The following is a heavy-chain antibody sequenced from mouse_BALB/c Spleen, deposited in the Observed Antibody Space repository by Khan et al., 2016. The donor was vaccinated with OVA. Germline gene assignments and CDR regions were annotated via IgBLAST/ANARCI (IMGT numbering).Heavy chain of an antibody. Sequence: VQLQESGAELARPGASVKLYCKASGYTFTDYYINWVKQRTGQGLEWIGELSPGSGDTYYNERFQGKATLTADKSSSTAYMQLSSLTSEASAVYCCARRNYFGYTFAYWGQGTLVTVSA. CDR2: LSPGSGDT. CDR1: GYTFTDYY. J-gene: IGHJ3*01. D-gene: IGHD1-2*01. V-gene: IGHV1-77*01. CDR3: ARRNYFGYTFAY.